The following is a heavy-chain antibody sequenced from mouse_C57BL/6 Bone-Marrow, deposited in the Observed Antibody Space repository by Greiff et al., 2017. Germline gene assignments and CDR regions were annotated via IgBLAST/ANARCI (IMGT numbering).Heavy chain of an antibody. CDR2: ISSGSSTI. CDR1: GFTFSDYG. V-gene: IGHV5-17*01. J-gene: IGHJ2*01. Sequence: EVMLVESGGGLVKPGGSLKLSCAASGFTFSDYGMHWVRQAPEKGLEWVAYISSGSSTIYYAATVKGRFTISRDNAKNTLFLQMTSLRSEDTAMYYCARENYYGSSYKRKSYYFDYWGQGTTLTVSS. CDR3: ARENYYGSSYKRKSYYFDY. D-gene: IGHD1-1*01.